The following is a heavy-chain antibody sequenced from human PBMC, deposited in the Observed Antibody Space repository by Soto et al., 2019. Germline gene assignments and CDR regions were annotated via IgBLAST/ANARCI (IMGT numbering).Heavy chain of an antibody. CDR1: GFTFSSYA. Sequence: PGGSLRLSCAASGFTFSSYAMHWVRQAPGKGLEWVAVISYDGSNKYYADSVKGRFTISRDNSKNTLYLQMNSLRAEDTAVYYCARDGPLSSNFDYWGQGTLVTVSS. J-gene: IGHJ4*02. CDR3: ARDGPLSSNFDY. V-gene: IGHV3-30-3*01. D-gene: IGHD2-2*01. CDR2: ISYDGSNK.